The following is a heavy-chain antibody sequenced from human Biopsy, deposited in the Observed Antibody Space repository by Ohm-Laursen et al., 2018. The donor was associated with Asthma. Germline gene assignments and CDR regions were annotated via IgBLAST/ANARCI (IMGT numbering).Heavy chain of an antibody. J-gene: IGHJ6*02. CDR1: YGSITSGGYY. CDR2: IYYSGST. V-gene: IGHV4-31*03. CDR3: ARFRSDQTGYGDYYYYGMDV. D-gene: IGHD4-17*01. Sequence: SDTLSLTCTVSYGSITSGGYYWTWIRQHPGKGLEWIGYIYYSGSTYYNPSLKSRVTISVDTSKNQFSLKLSSVTAADTAVYYCARFRSDQTGYGDYYYYGMDVWGQGTTVTVSS.